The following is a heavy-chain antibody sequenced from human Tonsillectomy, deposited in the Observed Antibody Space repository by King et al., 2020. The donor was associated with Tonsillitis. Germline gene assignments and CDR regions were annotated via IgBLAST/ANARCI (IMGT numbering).Heavy chain of an antibody. Sequence: TLKESGPTLVKPTQTLTLTCTFSGFSLPTTGVAVGWVRQPPGKALEWLGLIYSNDNKIYSPSLTIRVTFTKDTSKNQLVLTMTDVDPVDTATYYCARHNWNNFDLSGPGILVTASS. V-gene: IGHV2-5*01. CDR2: IYSNDNK. CDR1: GFSLPTTGVA. CDR3: ARHNWNNFDL. D-gene: IGHD1/OR15-1a*01. J-gene: IGHJ4*02.